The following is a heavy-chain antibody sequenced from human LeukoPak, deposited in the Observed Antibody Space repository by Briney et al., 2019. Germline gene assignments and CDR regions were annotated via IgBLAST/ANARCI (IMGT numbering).Heavy chain of an antibody. CDR2: INFSGST. V-gene: IGHV4-30-2*03. Sequence: SGPALVKPTQTLTLTCTFSGFSLSTSGMCVSWIRQPPGKALEWLGSINFSGSTYYNPSLKSRVTVSVDTSKKQFSLRLSSMTAADTGVYYCARHEHSLAEAIYWGQGTLVTVSS. D-gene: IGHD2-15*01. CDR1: GFSLSTSGMC. J-gene: IGHJ4*02. CDR3: ARHEHSLAEAIY.